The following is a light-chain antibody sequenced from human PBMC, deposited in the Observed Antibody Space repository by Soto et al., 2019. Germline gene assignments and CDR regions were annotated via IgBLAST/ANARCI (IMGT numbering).Light chain of an antibody. CDR1: QTIFYTSSNKNY. CDR3: QQYHIYSGT. Sequence: DIVLTQSPDSLAVSLGERATIHCKSSQTIFYTSSNKNYLAWYQQRPGQPPKLLIYWASDRESGVPNRFSGSGSGTDFTLTISGLQAEDVAVYYCQQYHIYSGTFGQGTKVEIK. J-gene: IGKJ1*01. CDR2: WAS. V-gene: IGKV4-1*01.